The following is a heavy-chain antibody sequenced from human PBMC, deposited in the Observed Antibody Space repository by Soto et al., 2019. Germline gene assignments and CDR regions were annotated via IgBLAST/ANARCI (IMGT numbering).Heavy chain of an antibody. CDR1: GASIYSGDCY. V-gene: IGHV4-30-4*01. Sequence: SETLSLTCTVSGASIYSGDCYWSWIRQPPGQGLEWIGYIYYSGSTYYNPSLKSRVTISVDKSKNQFSLKSITATAADTAGYYCAREQQQLDNWFDTWGQGTLVTVSS. CDR2: IYYSGST. J-gene: IGHJ5*02. CDR3: AREQQQLDNWFDT. D-gene: IGHD1-1*01.